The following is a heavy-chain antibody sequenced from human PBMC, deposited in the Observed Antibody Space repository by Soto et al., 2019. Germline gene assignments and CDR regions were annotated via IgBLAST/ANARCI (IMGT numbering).Heavy chain of an antibody. V-gene: IGHV3-74*01. CDR3: AREDSSGWYESWFDP. J-gene: IGHJ5*02. CDR2: INSDGSST. Sequence: GGSLRLSCAASGFTFSSYWMHWVRQAPGKGLVWVSRINSDGSSTSYADSVKGRFTISRDNAKNTLYLQMNSLRAEDTAVYYCAREDSSGWYESWFDPWGQGTLVTVS. CDR1: GFTFSSYW. D-gene: IGHD6-19*01.